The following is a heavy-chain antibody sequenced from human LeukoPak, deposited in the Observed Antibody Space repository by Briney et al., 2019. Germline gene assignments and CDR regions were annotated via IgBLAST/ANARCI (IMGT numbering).Heavy chain of an antibody. CDR2: ISSSGSTI. CDR3: AREPPPGIAAAGTYDI. CDR1: GFTFSNYY. V-gene: IGHV3-11*01. D-gene: IGHD6-13*01. J-gene: IGHJ3*02. Sequence: GGSLRLSCAASGFTFSNYYMSWIRQAPRKGLEWVSYISSSGSTIYYADSVKGRFTISRDNAKNSLYLQMNSLRAEDTAVYYCAREPPPGIAAAGTYDIWGQGTMVTVSS.